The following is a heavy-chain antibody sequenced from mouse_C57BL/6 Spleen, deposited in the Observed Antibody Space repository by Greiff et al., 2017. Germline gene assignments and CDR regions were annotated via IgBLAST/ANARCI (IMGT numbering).Heavy chain of an antibody. J-gene: IGHJ1*03. CDR1: GYTFTNYW. CDR2: IYPGGGYT. Sequence: QVQLQQSGAELVRPGTSVKMSCKASGYTFTNYWIGWAKQRPGHGLEWIGDIYPGGGYTNYNETFKGKATLTADKSSSTAYMQFSSLTSDDSAIYYCARYSNSYWYFDVGGTGTTVTVSS. V-gene: IGHV1-63*01. CDR3: ARYSNSYWYFDV. D-gene: IGHD2-5*01.